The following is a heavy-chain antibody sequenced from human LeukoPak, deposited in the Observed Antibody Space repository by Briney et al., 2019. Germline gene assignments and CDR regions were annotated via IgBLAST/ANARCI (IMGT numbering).Heavy chain of an antibody. CDR2: IYYSGST. CDR3: ARGAYYYDSSGYYAC. Sequence: SETLSLTCTVSGGSVSSGSYYWSWIRQPPGKGLEWIGYIYYSGSTNYNPSLKSRVTISVDTSKNQFSLKLSSVTAADTAVYYCARGAYYYDSSGYYACWGQGTLVTVSS. J-gene: IGHJ4*02. CDR1: GGSVSSGSYY. V-gene: IGHV4-61*01. D-gene: IGHD3-22*01.